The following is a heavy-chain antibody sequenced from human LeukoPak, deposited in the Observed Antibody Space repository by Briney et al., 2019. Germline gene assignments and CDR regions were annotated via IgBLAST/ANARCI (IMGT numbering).Heavy chain of an antibody. CDR1: GFTFSSFP. Sequence: GGSLRLSCAASGFTFSSFPMSWVRQAPGKGLEWVSTISTSGNIPYYADSVKGRFTISRDNSKNTLYLQMNSLRAEDTAAYYCAKVLSGWFRGNDYWGQGTLVAVSS. J-gene: IGHJ4*02. V-gene: IGHV3-23*01. CDR3: AKVLSGWFRGNDY. D-gene: IGHD6-19*01. CDR2: ISTSGNIP.